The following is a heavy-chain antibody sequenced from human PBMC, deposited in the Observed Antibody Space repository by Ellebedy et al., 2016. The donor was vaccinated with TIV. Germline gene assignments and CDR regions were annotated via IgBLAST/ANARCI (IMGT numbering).Heavy chain of an antibody. V-gene: IGHV3-33*01. J-gene: IGHJ4*02. Sequence: GESLKISCAASGFTFSSYGMHWVRQAPGKGLEWVAVIWYEGSNKNYADSVRGRFTSSSDNSKKTLYLQMSSLRAEDTAVYYCAGDSGYDHVGGSYRPTYFDYWGQGTLVTVSS. CDR1: GFTFSSYG. CDR3: AGDSGYDHVGGSYRPTYFDY. D-gene: IGHD3-16*02. CDR2: IWYEGSNK.